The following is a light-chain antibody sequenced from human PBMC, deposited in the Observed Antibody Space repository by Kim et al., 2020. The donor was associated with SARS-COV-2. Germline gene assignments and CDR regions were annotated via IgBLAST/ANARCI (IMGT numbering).Light chain of an antibody. CDR1: QSVSSSY. CDR3: QQYGSSSYT. Sequence: EIVLTQSPGTLSLSPGERATLSCRASQSVSSSYLAWYQQKPGQAPRLLIYGASSRATGIPDRFSGSGSGTDFTLTISRLEPEDFAVYYCQQYGSSSYTFGQGTKPGD. V-gene: IGKV3-20*01. CDR2: GAS. J-gene: IGKJ2*01.